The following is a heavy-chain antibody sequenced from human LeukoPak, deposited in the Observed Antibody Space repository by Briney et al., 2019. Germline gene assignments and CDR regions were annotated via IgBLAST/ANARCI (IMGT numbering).Heavy chain of an antibody. CDR2: MNPNSGNT. D-gene: IGHD1-26*01. J-gene: IGHJ4*02. CDR3: AKDTGSFSGGH. CDR1: GYTFTSYD. V-gene: IGHV1-8*01. Sequence: ASVKVSCKASGYTFTSYDINWVRQATGQGLEWMGWMNPNSGNTGYAQKFHGRITLTRDTSTTTVYMELNSLGSEDTAVYYCAKDTGSFSGGHWGQGTLVTVSS.